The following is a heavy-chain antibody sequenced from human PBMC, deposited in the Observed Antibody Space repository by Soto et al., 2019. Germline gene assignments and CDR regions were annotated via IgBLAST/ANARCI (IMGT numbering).Heavy chain of an antibody. J-gene: IGHJ4*02. V-gene: IGHV3-23*01. CDR3: ARVPSGYYYAEYYFDY. Sequence: GGSLRLSCAASGFTFSSYAMSWVRQAPGKGLEWVSAISSSGGSTYYADSVKGRFTISRDNFKNTLYLQMNSLRAEDTAVYYCARVPSGYYYAEYYFDYWGQGTLVTVS. D-gene: IGHD3-22*01. CDR2: ISSSGGST. CDR1: GFTFSSYA.